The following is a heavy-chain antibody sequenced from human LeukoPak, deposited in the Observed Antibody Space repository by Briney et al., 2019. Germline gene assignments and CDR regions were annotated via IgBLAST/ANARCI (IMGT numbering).Heavy chain of an antibody. Sequence: GRSLRLSCAASGFTFSSYGMHWVRRAPGKGLERVAVISYDGSNQFYADSVKGLFTISRDNSKNTVYLQMNSLRAEDTAVYYCARGRWSGSGSTWYFDYWGRGTLVTVSS. CDR3: ARGRWSGSGSTWYFDY. J-gene: IGHJ4*02. D-gene: IGHD3-3*01. CDR1: GFTFSSYG. CDR2: ISYDGSNQ. V-gene: IGHV3-30*03.